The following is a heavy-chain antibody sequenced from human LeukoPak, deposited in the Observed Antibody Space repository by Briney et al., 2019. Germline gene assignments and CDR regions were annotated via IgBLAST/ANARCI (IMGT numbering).Heavy chain of an antibody. D-gene: IGHD3-10*01. CDR1: GFTFSSYG. V-gene: IGHV3-74*01. Sequence: QPGRSLRLSCAASGFTFSSYGMHWVRQAPGKGLVWVSRINSDGSSTSYADSVKGRFTISRDNAKNTLYLQMNSLRAEDTAVYYCARDGVRDARGDYWGQGTLVTVSS. J-gene: IGHJ4*02. CDR2: INSDGSST. CDR3: ARDGVRDARGDY.